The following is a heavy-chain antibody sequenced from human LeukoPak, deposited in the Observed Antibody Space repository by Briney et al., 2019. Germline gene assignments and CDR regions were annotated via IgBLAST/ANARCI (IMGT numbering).Heavy chain of an antibody. Sequence: PSETLSLTCTVSGGSISSSSYYWGWIRQPPGKGLEWIGSIYYSGGTYYNPSLESRVTISVDTSKNQFSLKLSSVTAADTAVYYCARGEIFGVPSLGYFDYWGQGTLVTVSS. J-gene: IGHJ4*02. V-gene: IGHV4-39*07. CDR2: IYYSGGT. CDR1: GGSISSSSYY. CDR3: ARGEIFGVPSLGYFDY. D-gene: IGHD3-3*01.